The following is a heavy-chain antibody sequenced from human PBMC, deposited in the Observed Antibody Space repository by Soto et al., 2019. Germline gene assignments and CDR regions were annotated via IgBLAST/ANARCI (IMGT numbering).Heavy chain of an antibody. CDR1: GGSISSGGYY. D-gene: IGHD2-21*02. V-gene: IGHV4-31*03. Sequence: QVQLQESGPGLVKPSQTLSLTCTVSGGSISSGGYYWTWIRQHPGKGLEWIGYIYYSGSTYYNPSLKSRVTISVDTSKNQFSLKLSSVTAADTAVYYCARVCGGDCHYGMDVWGQGTTVTVPS. CDR2: IYYSGST. J-gene: IGHJ6*02. CDR3: ARVCGGDCHYGMDV.